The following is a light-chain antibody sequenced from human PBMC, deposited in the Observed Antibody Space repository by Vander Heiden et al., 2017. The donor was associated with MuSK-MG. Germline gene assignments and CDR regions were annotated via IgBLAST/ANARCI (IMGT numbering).Light chain of an antibody. CDR2: EDT. CDR1: KLGRKY. CDR3: QAWDIDTAV. Sequence: SYELTHPPSVSVSRGQTARITGAGDKLGRKYACWNRQKPGQSPVLVIYEDTKRPSGIPARFSGFNSGNTATLTISGTQAMDEADYYCQAWDIDTAVFGGGTKLTVL. J-gene: IGLJ2*01. V-gene: IGLV3-1*01.